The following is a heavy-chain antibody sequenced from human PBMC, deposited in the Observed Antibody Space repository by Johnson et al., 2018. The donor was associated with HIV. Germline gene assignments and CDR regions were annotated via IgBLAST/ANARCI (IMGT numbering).Heavy chain of an antibody. J-gene: IGHJ3*02. Sequence: QVQLVESGGGVVQPGRSLRLSCAASGFRFRSYVMHWVRQAPGKGLEWVAVISYDGTNNQNGDSVKGRFTISRDNSKNTLYLQMNSLIPEDTAVYYCARVGGYAFDIWGQGTMVTVSS. CDR1: GFRFRSYV. D-gene: IGHD3-16*01. CDR3: ARVGGYAFDI. CDR2: ISYDGTNN. V-gene: IGHV3-30*03.